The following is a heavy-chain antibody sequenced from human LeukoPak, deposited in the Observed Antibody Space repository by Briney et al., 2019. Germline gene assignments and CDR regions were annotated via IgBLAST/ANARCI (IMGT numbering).Heavy chain of an antibody. Sequence: GGSLRLSCAASGFTFSDYYMSWIRQAPGQGLEWVSAISGSGGSTYYAGSVKGRFTISRDNSKNTLYLQMNSLRAEDTALYYCAKGRLDSSGWSDFDYWGQGTLVTVSS. CDR3: AKGRLDSSGWSDFDY. D-gene: IGHD6-19*01. V-gene: IGHV3-23*01. CDR2: ISGSGGST. J-gene: IGHJ4*02. CDR1: GFTFSDYY.